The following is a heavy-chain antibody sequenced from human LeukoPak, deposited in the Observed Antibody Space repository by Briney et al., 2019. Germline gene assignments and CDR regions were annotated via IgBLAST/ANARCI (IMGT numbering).Heavy chain of an antibody. CDR1: GFTFSSYA. CDR2: ISGSGGST. J-gene: IGHJ4*02. D-gene: IGHD3-22*01. V-gene: IGHV3-23*01. Sequence: GGSLRLSCAASGFTFSSYAMSWVRQAPGKGLEWVSAISGSGGSTYYADSVKGRFTISRDNSKNTLYLQMNSLRAEDTAVYYCAEDLYYDRPRPGNFDYWGQGTLVTVSS. CDR3: AEDLYYDRPRPGNFDY.